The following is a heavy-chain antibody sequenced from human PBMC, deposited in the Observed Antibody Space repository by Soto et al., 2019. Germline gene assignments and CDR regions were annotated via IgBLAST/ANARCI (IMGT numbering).Heavy chain of an antibody. J-gene: IGHJ4*02. V-gene: IGHV4-34*01. CDR1: GGSFSGYY. Sequence: QVQLQQWGAGLLKPSETLSLTCAVYGGSFSGYYWSWIRQPPGKGLEWIGEINHSGSTNYNPSLKSRVTISVDTSKNQFSLTLSSVTAADTAVYYCARGTRLGELAPWFDYWGQGTLVTVSS. CDR2: INHSGST. CDR3: ARGTRLGELAPWFDY. D-gene: IGHD3-16*01.